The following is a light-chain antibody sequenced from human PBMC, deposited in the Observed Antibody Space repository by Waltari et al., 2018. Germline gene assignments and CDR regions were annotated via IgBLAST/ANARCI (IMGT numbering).Light chain of an antibody. CDR1: QTIDRW. CDR2: KTS. Sequence: DIQLTQSPSTLSASVGDSVTITCRASQTIDRWLAWYQQKPGKVPKLLIYKTSILESGVSSRFSGGGSGTEFTLTIASLQPDDFATYYCQHYDAYSATFGRGTKLEIK. V-gene: IGKV1-5*03. J-gene: IGKJ4*02. CDR3: QHYDAYSAT.